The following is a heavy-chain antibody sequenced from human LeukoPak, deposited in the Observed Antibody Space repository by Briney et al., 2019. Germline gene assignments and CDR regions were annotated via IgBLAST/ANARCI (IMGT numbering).Heavy chain of an antibody. CDR2: INYSGSS. CDR3: ARTTEAHSWRTRYYDYYMDV. CDR1: GVSSNSSNYY. D-gene: IGHD6-13*01. Sequence: PSETLSLTCSVSGVSSNSSNYYWGWVRQPPGKGLEWIGNINYSGSSYYNPSLKSRVTISVDTSKNQFSLKVSSVTAADTAVYYCARTTEAHSWRTRYYDYYMDVWGKGTTVTVSS. J-gene: IGHJ6*03. V-gene: IGHV4-39*07.